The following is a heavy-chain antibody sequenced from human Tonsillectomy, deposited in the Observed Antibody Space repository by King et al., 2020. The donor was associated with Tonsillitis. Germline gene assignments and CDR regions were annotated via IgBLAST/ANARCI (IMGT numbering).Heavy chain of an antibody. CDR2: ISGSGGTT. Sequence: VQLVESGGGLVQPGGSLRLSCAASGFTFSTYAMSWVRQAPGKGLEWVSGISGSGGTTYYADSVKGRFTISRDSSKNTLYLQMNSLRAEDTAVYYCAKSGGYDLSYSYGMDVGAKRTTLTFSA. V-gene: IGHV3-23*04. CDR3: AKSGGYDLSYSYGMDV. D-gene: IGHD5-12*01. J-gene: IGHJ6*04. CDR1: GFTFSTYA.